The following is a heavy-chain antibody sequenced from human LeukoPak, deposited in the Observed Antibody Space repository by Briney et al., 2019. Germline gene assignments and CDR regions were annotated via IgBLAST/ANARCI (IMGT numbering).Heavy chain of an antibody. CDR3: AKEGIQLRYYFDY. CDR1: GFTFSDYY. D-gene: IGHD5-18*01. Sequence: PGGSLRLSCAASGFTFSDYYMSWIRQAPGKGLEWVSVISGSGGSTYYGDSVKGRFIISRDNSKNTLYLQMNSLRAEDTAVYYCAKEGIQLRYYFDYWGQGTLVTVSS. CDR2: ISGSGGST. V-gene: IGHV3-23*01. J-gene: IGHJ4*02.